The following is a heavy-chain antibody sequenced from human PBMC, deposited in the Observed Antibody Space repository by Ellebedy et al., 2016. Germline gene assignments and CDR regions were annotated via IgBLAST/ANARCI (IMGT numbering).Heavy chain of an antibody. CDR2: ISGSGGST. CDR1: GFTFSSYA. J-gene: IGHJ4*02. D-gene: IGHD1-26*01. Sequence: GESLKISCAASGFTFSSYAMSWVRQAPGKGLEWVSAISGSGGSTYYADSVKGRFTISRDNSKNTVYLQMNSLRAEDTAIYYCAQALVGATDFDYWGQGTLVTVSS. V-gene: IGHV3-23*01. CDR3: AQALVGATDFDY.